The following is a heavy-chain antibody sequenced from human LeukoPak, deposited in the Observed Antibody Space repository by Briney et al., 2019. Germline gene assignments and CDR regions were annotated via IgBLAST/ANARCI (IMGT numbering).Heavy chain of an antibody. J-gene: IGHJ5*02. Sequence: GGSLRLSCAASGFTFSSYAMSWVRQAPGQGLEWGSGITGSGGGSGGNTYYANSVKGRFTISRDNSKNTLYQQMNSLRAEDTAVYYCARGGYGDYDWFDPWGQGTLVTVSS. D-gene: IGHD4-17*01. V-gene: IGHV3-23*01. CDR2: ITGSGGGSGGNT. CDR3: ARGGYGDYDWFDP. CDR1: GFTFSSYA.